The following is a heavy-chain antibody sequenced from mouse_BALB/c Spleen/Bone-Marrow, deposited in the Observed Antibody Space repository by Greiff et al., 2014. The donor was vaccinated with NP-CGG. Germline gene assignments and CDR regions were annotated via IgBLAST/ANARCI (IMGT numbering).Heavy chain of an antibody. CDR3: ARRVATGLDY. CDR2: INLYNGAT. D-gene: IGHD1-1*02. CDR1: GYSFTVSY. Sequence: DVKLQESGPELVKPGASVKISCKASGYSFTVSYMHWVKQSHVKSLEWIGRINLYNGATTYNQNFKDKASLTVDKSSSTAYMELQSLTSEDSAVYFCARRVATGLDYLGQGSSVPVP. J-gene: IGHJ4*01. V-gene: IGHV1-31*01.